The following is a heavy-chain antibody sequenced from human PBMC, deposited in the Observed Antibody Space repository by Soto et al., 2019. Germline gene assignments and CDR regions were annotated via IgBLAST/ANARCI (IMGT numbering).Heavy chain of an antibody. J-gene: IGHJ6*03. D-gene: IGHD3-10*01. V-gene: IGHV1-18*01. Sequence: ASVKVSCKASGYTFTSYGISWVRQAPGQGLEWMGWISAYNGNTNYAQKLQGRVTMTTDTSTSKAYMELRSLRSDDTAVYYCARDLRASYGSGSPRYYYYMDVWGKGTTVTVSS. CDR2: ISAYNGNT. CDR1: GYTFTSYG. CDR3: ARDLRASYGSGSPRYYYYMDV.